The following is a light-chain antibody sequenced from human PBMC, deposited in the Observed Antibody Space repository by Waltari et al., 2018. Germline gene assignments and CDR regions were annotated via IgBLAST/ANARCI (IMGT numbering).Light chain of an antibody. Sequence: QSALTQPASASGSPGQSITISCTGTSSDVGGYNYVSWYQQYPGKAPQLMIYAVSYRPSGISNRFSGSKSGNTATLTISGLQAEDEADYYCSSYTSTKTGVFGTGTKVTVL. V-gene: IGLV2-14*01. J-gene: IGLJ1*01. CDR2: AVS. CDR3: SSYTSTKTGV. CDR1: SSDVGGYNY.